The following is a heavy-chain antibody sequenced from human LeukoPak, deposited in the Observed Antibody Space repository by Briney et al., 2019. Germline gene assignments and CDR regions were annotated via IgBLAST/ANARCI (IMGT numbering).Heavy chain of an antibody. Sequence: GGSLRLSCAPSGFTFSSYAMSWVRQAPGKGLEWVSAISGSGGSTYYADSVKGRFTISRDNSKNTLYLQMNSLRAEDTAVYYCARDGGYGDEASPDYWGQGTLVTVSS. CDR2: ISGSGGST. D-gene: IGHD4-17*01. CDR1: GFTFSSYA. CDR3: ARDGGYGDEASPDY. J-gene: IGHJ4*02. V-gene: IGHV3-23*01.